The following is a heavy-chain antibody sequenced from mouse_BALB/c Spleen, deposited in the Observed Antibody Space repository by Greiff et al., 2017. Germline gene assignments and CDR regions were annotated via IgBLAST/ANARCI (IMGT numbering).Heavy chain of an antibody. Sequence: EVQLVESGGGLVQPGGSLKLSCAASGFTFSSYTMSWVRQTPEKRLEWVAYISNGGGSTYYPDTVKGRFTISRDNAKNTLYLQMSSLKSEDTAMYYCARDVGGKIFAYWGQGTLVTVSA. D-gene: IGHD1-1*02. CDR3: ARDVGGKIFAY. CDR2: ISNGGGST. J-gene: IGHJ3*01. CDR1: GFTFSSYT. V-gene: IGHV5-12-2*01.